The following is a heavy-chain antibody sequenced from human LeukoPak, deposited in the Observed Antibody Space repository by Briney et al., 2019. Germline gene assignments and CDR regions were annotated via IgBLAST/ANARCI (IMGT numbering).Heavy chain of an antibody. V-gene: IGHV3-23*01. Sequence: GGSLRLSCAAPGFTFSTYAMNWVRQAPGKGLEWVSYFSSSGSITYYADSVKGRFTISRDNSKNTLYLQMNSLRAEDTAVYYCARDLEGPYYYYMDVWGKGTTVTISS. J-gene: IGHJ6*03. CDR2: FSSSGSIT. CDR1: GFTFSTYA. CDR3: ARDLEGPYYYYMDV.